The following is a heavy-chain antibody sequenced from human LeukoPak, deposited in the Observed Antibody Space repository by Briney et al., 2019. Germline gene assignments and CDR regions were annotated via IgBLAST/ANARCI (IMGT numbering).Heavy chain of an antibody. J-gene: IGHJ5*02. CDR3: ARGRRGYSYGYGVGFSFDP. D-gene: IGHD5-18*01. CDR2: INHSGST. Sequence: PSETPSLTCAVYGGSFSGYYWSWIRQPPGKGLEWIGEINHSGSTNYNPSLKSRVTISVDTSKNQFSLKLSSVTAADTAVYYCARGRRGYSYGYGVGFSFDPWGQGTLVTVSS. V-gene: IGHV4-34*01. CDR1: GGSFSGYY.